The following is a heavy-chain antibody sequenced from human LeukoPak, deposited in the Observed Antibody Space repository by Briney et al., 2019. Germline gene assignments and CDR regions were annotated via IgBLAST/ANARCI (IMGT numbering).Heavy chain of an antibody. CDR1: GFTFSSYA. CDR2: ISYDGSNK. Sequence: PGRSLRLSCAASGFTFSSYAMHWVRQAPGKGLGWVAVISYDGSNKYYADSVKGRFTISRDNSKNTLYLQMNSLRAEDTAVYYCARHPTKYDFWSGYYVDYWGQGTLVTVSS. D-gene: IGHD3-3*01. J-gene: IGHJ4*02. CDR3: ARHPTKYDFWSGYYVDY. V-gene: IGHV3-30-3*01.